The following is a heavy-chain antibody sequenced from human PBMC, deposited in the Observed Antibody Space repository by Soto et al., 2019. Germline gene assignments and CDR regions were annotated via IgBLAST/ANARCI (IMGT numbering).Heavy chain of an antibody. D-gene: IGHD3-22*01. V-gene: IGHV3-21*01. CDR2: ISSSSSYI. Sequence: VGSLRLSCAASGFTFSSYSMNWVRQAPGKGLEWVSSISSSSSYIYYADSVKGRFTISRDNAKNSLYLQMNSLRAEDTAVYYCARGLTMMDNDAFDIWGQGTMVTVSS. CDR3: ARGLTMMDNDAFDI. J-gene: IGHJ3*02. CDR1: GFTFSSYS.